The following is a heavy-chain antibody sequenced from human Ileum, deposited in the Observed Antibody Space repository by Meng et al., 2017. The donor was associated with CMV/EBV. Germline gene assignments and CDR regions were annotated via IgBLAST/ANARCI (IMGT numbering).Heavy chain of an antibody. D-gene: IGHD1-26*01. Sequence: VWLNQGGAWLLSPPETLSLTWAVYSGSFSDFFWGWISQPPGKGLEWIGESSHSGNTKYNPSLKSRVTISVDASKNQFSLNMRSVTAADTAVYYCARGRDFWWEMDYTGQGTLVTVSS. V-gene: IGHV4-34*01. CDR1: SGSFSDFF. CDR2: SSHSGNT. J-gene: IGHJ4*02. CDR3: ARGRDFWWEMDY.